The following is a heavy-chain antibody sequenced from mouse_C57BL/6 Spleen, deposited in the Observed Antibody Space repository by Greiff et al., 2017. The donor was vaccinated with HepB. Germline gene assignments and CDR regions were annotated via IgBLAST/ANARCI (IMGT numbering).Heavy chain of an antibody. CDR3: AKKEARLDSSGYGY. Sequence: QVQLQQPGAELVKPGASVKMSCKASGYTFTSYWITWVKQRPGQGLEWIGDIYPGSGSTNYNEKFKSKATLTVDTSSSTAYRQLSSLTSEDSAVYNGAKKEARLDSSGYGYWGQGTTLTVSA. J-gene: IGHJ2*01. V-gene: IGHV1-55*01. CDR1: GYTFTSYW. CDR2: IYPGSGST. D-gene: IGHD3-2*02.